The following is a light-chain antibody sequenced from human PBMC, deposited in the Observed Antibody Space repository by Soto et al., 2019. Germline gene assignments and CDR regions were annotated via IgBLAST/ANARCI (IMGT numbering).Light chain of an antibody. CDR3: QVWDRSSDHVV. CDR1: KIGSKS. V-gene: IGLV3-21*04. Sequence: SYELTQPPSVSVAPGKTDRITCGGNKIGSKSVHWYQQKPGQAPVLVIYYDSDRPSGIPERFSGSNSVNTATLTISRVEAGDEADYYCQVWDRSSDHVVFGGGTKLTVL. CDR2: YDS. J-gene: IGLJ2*01.